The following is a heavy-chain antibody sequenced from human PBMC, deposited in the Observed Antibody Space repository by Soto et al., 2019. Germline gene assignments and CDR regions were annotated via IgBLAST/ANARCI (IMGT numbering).Heavy chain of an antibody. J-gene: IGHJ4*02. V-gene: IGHV3-7*01. CDR3: ARGSGYGSASSVNHYLDY. Sequence: EVQLVESGGGLVQPGGSLRLSCAASGFAFGNYWMSWVRQVPGKGLEWLGTIKRDASEKKYVDSVRGRFTMSRDNAKNSLYLQMDSLRGEDTAVYYCARGSGYGSASSVNHYLDYWGQGTLVIVSS. CDR2: IKRDASEK. D-gene: IGHD3-10*01. CDR1: GFAFGNYW.